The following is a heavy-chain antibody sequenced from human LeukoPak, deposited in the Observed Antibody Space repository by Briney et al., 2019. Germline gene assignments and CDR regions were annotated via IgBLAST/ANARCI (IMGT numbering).Heavy chain of an antibody. CDR3: ATYYDSSGYAFDY. CDR1: GFTFSSYG. D-gene: IGHD3-22*01. V-gene: IGHV3-30*02. Sequence: GGSLRLSCAASGFTFSSYGMHWFRQAPGKGLEWVAFIRYDGSNKYYADSVKGRFTISRDNSKNTLYLQMNSLRAEDTAVYYSATYYDSSGYAFDYWGQGTLVTVSS. CDR2: IRYDGSNK. J-gene: IGHJ4*02.